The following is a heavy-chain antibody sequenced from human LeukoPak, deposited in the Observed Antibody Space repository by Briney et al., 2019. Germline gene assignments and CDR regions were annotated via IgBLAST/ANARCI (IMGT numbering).Heavy chain of an antibody. CDR3: ARGYCSSTSCYYFDY. V-gene: IGHV1-69*13. Sequence: ASVKVSCKASGGTFSSYAISWARQAPGQGLEWMGGIIPIFGTANYAQKFQGRVTITADESTSTAYMELSSLRSEDTAVYYCARGYCSSTSCYYFDYWGQGTLVTVSS. D-gene: IGHD2-2*01. CDR2: IIPIFGTA. J-gene: IGHJ4*02. CDR1: GGTFSSYA.